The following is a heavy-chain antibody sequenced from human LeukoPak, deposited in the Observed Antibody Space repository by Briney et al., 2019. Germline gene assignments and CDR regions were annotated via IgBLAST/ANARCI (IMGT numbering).Heavy chain of an antibody. V-gene: IGHV4-39*02. CDR3: ANSDTFDNVMSGP. J-gene: IGHJ5*02. D-gene: IGHD3-16*01. Sequence: PSETLSLTCTVSGGYITTNGYYWVWIRQSPGEALEWIGSISYSGNTFYNPSLKSRVTISVDTSKNHFSLTLTSVTAADTALYFCANSDTFDNVMSGPWGQGTLVTVSS. CDR1: GGYITTNGYY. CDR2: ISYSGNT.